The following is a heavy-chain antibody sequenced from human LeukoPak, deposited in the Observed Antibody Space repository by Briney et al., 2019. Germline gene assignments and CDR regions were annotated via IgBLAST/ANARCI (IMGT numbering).Heavy chain of an antibody. V-gene: IGHV3-11*01. CDR1: GGSFSGYY. Sequence: LSLTCAVYGGSFSGYYWSWIRQPPGKGLEWISHIGRSDNIRHYADSVKGRFTISRDNAKNSLYLQMKRLRPEDAAVYYCAKAPVTTCRGAYCYPFDYWGQGTLVTVSS. J-gene: IGHJ4*02. CDR3: AKAPVTTCRGAYCYPFDY. D-gene: IGHD2-21*01. CDR2: IGRSDNIR.